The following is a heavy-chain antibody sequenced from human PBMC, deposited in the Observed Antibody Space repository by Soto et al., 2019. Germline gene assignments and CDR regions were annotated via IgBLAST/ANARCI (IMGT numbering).Heavy chain of an antibody. CDR2: IIPIFGTA. CDR3: AREKGLAAAGYFDY. V-gene: IGHV1-69*13. J-gene: IGHJ4*02. CDR1: GGTFSSYA. Sequence: GASVKVSCKASGGTFSSYAISWVRQAPGQGLEWMGGIIPIFGTANYAQKFQGRVTITADESTSTAYMELSSLRSEDTAVYYRAREKGLAAAGYFDYWGQGTLVTVSS. D-gene: IGHD6-13*01.